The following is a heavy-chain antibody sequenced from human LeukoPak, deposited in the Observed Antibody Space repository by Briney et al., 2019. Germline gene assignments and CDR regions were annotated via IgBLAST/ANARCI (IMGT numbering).Heavy chain of an antibody. J-gene: IGHJ4*02. V-gene: IGHV4-34*01. Sequence: PWETLSLTCAIYGGSFSGYYWSWIRQPPGKGLEWIGEINHSGTTNYNPSLKSRVTISVDTSKNQFSLKLSSVTAADTAVYYCASPTRGYWGQGTLVTVSS. CDR2: INHSGTT. CDR3: ASPTRGY. CDR1: GGSFSGYY.